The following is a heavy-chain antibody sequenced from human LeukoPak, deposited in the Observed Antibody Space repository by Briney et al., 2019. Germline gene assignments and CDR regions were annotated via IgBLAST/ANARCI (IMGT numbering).Heavy chain of an antibody. CDR3: ARDLSGGATGTFDY. CDR2: INPNSGGT. Sequence: ASVKVSCKASGYTFTGYHMHWVRQAPGQGLEWMGRINPNSGGTNYAQKFQGRVTMTRDTSISTAYMELSRLRSDDTAVYYCARDLSGGATGTFDYWGQGTLVTVSS. CDR1: GYTFTGYH. V-gene: IGHV1-2*06. D-gene: IGHD1-26*01. J-gene: IGHJ4*02.